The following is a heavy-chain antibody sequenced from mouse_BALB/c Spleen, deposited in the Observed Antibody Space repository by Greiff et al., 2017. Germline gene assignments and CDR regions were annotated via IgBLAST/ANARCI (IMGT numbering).Heavy chain of an antibody. CDR3: AREWDGNWFAY. Sequence: EVKLMESGGGLVKPGGSLKLSCAASGFTFSSYAMSWVRQTPEKRLEWVATISSGGSYTYYPDSVKGRFTISRDNAKNTLYLQMSSLRSEDTAMYYCAREWDGNWFAYWGQGTLVTVSA. CDR1: GFTFSSYA. J-gene: IGHJ3*01. V-gene: IGHV5-9-3*01. D-gene: IGHD2-1*01. CDR2: ISSGGSYT.